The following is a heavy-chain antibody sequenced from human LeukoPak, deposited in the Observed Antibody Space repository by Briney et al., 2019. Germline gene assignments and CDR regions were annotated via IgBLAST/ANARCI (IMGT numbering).Heavy chain of an antibody. CDR1: GFTFSRHW. Sequence: GGSLRLSCAASGFTFSRHWMTWVRQAPGKGPEWVANIKEDGSKKNYVDSVKGRFTISRDNTKNSLYLQMNSLRAGDTAVYYCATPLDYYDSSGYHEGGDWGQGTLVTVSS. CDR2: IKEDGSKK. D-gene: IGHD3-22*01. V-gene: IGHV3-7*03. J-gene: IGHJ4*02. CDR3: ATPLDYYDSSGYHEGGD.